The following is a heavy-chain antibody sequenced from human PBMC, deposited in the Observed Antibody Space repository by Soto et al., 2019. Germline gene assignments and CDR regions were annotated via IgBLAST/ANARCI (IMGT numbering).Heavy chain of an antibody. D-gene: IGHD6-13*01. V-gene: IGHV1-69*13. Sequence: GASVKVSCKASGGTFSSYAISWVRQAPGQGLEWMGGIIPIFGTANYAQKFQGRVTITADESTSTAYMELSSLRSEDTAVYYCARGIAALKKPPNWFDPWGQGTLVTVSS. CDR3: ARGIAALKKPPNWFDP. CDR2: IIPIFGTA. CDR1: GGTFSSYA. J-gene: IGHJ5*02.